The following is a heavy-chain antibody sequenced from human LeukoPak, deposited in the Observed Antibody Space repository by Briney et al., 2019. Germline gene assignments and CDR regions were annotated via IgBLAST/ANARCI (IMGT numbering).Heavy chain of an antibody. V-gene: IGHV1-18*01. CDR1: GYTFTSYG. J-gene: IGHJ4*02. CDR3: ERDGVGVAGRFDY. CDR2: ISAYNGKT. Sequence: ASVKVSCKASGYTFTSYGMSWVRQAPGKGLEWMGWISAYNGKTNYAQKLQGRVTITTDTSTSTAYIELRSLRSDDTAVYYCERDGVGVAGRFDYWGQGTLVTVSS. D-gene: IGHD6-19*01.